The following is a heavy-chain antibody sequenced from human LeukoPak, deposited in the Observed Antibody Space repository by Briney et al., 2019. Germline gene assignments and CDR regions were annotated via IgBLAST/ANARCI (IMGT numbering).Heavy chain of an antibody. CDR2: INPNSGGT. D-gene: IGHD5-12*01. Sequence: ASVKVSCKASGYTXTGYYMHWVRQAPGQGLDWMGWINPNSGGTNYAQKFQGRVTMTRDTSISTAYMELSSLRSDDTAVYYCARDRGGSGYELWGQGTLVTVSS. J-gene: IGHJ4*02. CDR3: ARDRGGSGYEL. CDR1: GYTXTGYY. V-gene: IGHV1-2*02.